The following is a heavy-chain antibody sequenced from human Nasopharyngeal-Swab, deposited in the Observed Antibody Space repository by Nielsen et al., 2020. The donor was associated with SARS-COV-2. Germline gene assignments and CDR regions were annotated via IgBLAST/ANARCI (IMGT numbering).Heavy chain of an antibody. D-gene: IGHD1-26*01. CDR2: IDNDGSST. Sequence: GGSLRLSCTVSGFTFTDYWMHWLRQSPGKGPVWLSRIDNDGSSTTYAASVRGRFTTPRDNARNTLFLQLHSLRAEDTAVYYCARESYSWSWYGPDYWGQGTQVTVSS. V-gene: IGHV3-74*03. CDR1: GFTFTDYW. J-gene: IGHJ4*02. CDR3: ARESYSWSWYGPDY.